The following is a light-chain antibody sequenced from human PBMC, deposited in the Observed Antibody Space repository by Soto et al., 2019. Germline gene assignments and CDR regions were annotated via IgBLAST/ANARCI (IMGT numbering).Light chain of an antibody. CDR1: SSDVGGYNY. CDR2: EVS. CDR3: SSYTSSST. Sequence: QSALTQPASVSGSPGQSITISCTGTSSDVGGYNYVSWCQQHPGKAPKLMIYEVSNRPSGVSNRFSGSKSGNTASLTISGLQAEDEADYYCSSYTSSSTFGGGTKLTVL. V-gene: IGLV2-14*01. J-gene: IGLJ2*01.